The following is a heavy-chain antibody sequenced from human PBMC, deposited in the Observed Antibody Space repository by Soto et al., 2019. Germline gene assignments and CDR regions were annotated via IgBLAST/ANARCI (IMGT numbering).Heavy chain of an antibody. CDR1: GGSISSGDYY. CDR2: IYYSGST. V-gene: IGHV4-30-4*01. CDR3: ARVPPIRTGYYYGMDV. J-gene: IGHJ6*02. Sequence: SETLSLTCTVSGGSISSGDYYWSWIRQPPGKGQEWIEYIYYSGSTYYNKSLKSRVTISVDTTKNQFSLKLSSVTAADTAVYYCARVPPIRTGYYYGMDVWGQGTTVTVSS. D-gene: IGHD2-2*01.